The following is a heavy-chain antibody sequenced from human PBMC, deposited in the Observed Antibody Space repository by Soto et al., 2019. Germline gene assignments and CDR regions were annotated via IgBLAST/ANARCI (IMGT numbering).Heavy chain of an antibody. CDR2: TYYSSESYN. Sequence: SQTLSLTCAISGGSVSSNIAAWNWIRHCPSRALEWLGRTYYSSESYNYYAVSVKSRITINTDTSKNHFSLQLNSVTPEDTAVYYCGRVLRFLEWCPIRGYYYYGMDVWGQGTTVTVSS. D-gene: IGHD3-3*01. V-gene: IGHV6-1*01. CDR1: GGSVSSNIAA. J-gene: IGHJ6*02. CDR3: GRVLRFLEWCPIRGYYYYGMDV.